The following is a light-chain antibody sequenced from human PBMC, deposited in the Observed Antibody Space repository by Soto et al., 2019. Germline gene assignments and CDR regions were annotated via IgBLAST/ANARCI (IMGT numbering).Light chain of an antibody. CDR3: QQYNIYSGT. J-gene: IGKJ1*01. CDR2: DAS. Sequence: VDRVTITCRASQSISTWLSWYQQKPGKAPKLLIYDASSLESGVPSRFSGSGSGTEFTLTISSLQPDDFATYYCQQYNIYSGTFGQGTKVDIK. V-gene: IGKV1-5*01. CDR1: QSISTW.